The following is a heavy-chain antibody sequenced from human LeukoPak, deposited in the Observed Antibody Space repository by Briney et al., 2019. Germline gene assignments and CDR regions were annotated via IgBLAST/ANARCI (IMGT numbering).Heavy chain of an antibody. CDR3: ARHPAGGIGMVPPYYFDY. V-gene: IGHV1-69*05. J-gene: IGHJ4*02. CDR2: FIPIFDTT. D-gene: IGHD6-13*01. CDR1: GATFTGYV. Sequence: ASVKVSCKASGATFTGYVITWVRQAPGQGLEWMGGFIPIFDTTNSAQTFQVRGTITTSESTSTAYMELSSLRSEDTAVYYCARHPAGGIGMVPPYYFDYWGQGTLVTVSS.